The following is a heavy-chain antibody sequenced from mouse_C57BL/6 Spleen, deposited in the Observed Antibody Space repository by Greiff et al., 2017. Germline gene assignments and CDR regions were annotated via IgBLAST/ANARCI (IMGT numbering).Heavy chain of an antibody. CDR1: GYAFSSYW. Sequence: QVQLQQSGAELVKPGASVKISCKASGYAFSSYWMNWVKQRPGKGLEWIGQIYPGDGDTNYNGKFKGKAILTADKSSSTAYMQLSSLTSEDSAVYFCARRSITTVVATPYYYAMDYWGQGTSVTVSS. CDR3: ARRSITTVVATPYYYAMDY. J-gene: IGHJ4*01. D-gene: IGHD1-1*01. CDR2: IYPGDGDT. V-gene: IGHV1-80*01.